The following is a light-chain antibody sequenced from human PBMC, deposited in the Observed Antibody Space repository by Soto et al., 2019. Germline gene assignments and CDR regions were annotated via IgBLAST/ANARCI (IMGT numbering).Light chain of an antibody. CDR3: ELYGGSPLS. J-gene: IGKJ3*01. CDR1: QSLGSRK. Sequence: EIVLTQSPGTLSLSPGERATLSCRASQSLGSRKLAWYQQKPGLPPRLLIHAASTRATGIPDRFSGSGSGTDFTLTISRLEPEDFAVYFCELYGGSPLSFGPGTKVDVK. V-gene: IGKV3-20*01. CDR2: AAS.